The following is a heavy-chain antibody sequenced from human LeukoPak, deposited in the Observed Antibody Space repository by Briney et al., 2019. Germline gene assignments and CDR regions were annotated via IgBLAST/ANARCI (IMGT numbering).Heavy chain of an antibody. Sequence: SGTLSLTCGVSGGSITNTNYWTWVRQPPGKGLEWIGEVNLQGSTNYNPSLMGRVAISVDTSENHISLQLTSVTAADTAVCYCAREGGPYRPLDYSGQGTLVTVSS. CDR2: VNLQGST. CDR1: GGSITNTNY. V-gene: IGHV4-4*02. CDR3: AREGGPYRPLDY. J-gene: IGHJ4*02.